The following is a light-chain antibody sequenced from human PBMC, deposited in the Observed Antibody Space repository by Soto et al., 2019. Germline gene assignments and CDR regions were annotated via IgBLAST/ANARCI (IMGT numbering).Light chain of an antibody. CDR1: SSDIGGHNY. V-gene: IGLV2-8*01. Sequence: QSALTQPPSASGSPGQSVTISCTGTSSDIGGHNYVSWYQQHPGKAPKLMIFDVSKRPSGVPGRFSGSKSGNTASLTVSGLQAEDEADYYCSSYIGSHSLNVFGTGTKVTVL. J-gene: IGLJ1*01. CDR2: DVS. CDR3: SSYIGSHSLNV.